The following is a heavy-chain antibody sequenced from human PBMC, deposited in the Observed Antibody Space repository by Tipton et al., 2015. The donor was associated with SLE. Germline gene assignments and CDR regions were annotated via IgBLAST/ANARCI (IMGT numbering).Heavy chain of an antibody. CDR1: GGSISSHY. CDR2: IYYSGST. J-gene: IGHJ3*02. Sequence: TLSLTCTVSGGSISSHYWSWFRQPPGKGLEWIGYIYYSGSTNYNPSLKSRVTISVDTSKNQFSLKLSSVTAADTAVYYCARESYSSSSNAFDIWGQGTMVTVSS. D-gene: IGHD6-6*01. V-gene: IGHV4-59*11. CDR3: ARESYSSSSNAFDI.